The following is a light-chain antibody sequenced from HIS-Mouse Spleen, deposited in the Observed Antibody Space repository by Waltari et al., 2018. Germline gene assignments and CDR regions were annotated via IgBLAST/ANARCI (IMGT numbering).Light chain of an antibody. V-gene: IGLV2-14*03. CDR1: SSDVGGYHY. CDR2: DVS. CDR3: SSYTSSSTQV. J-gene: IGLJ1*01. Sequence: QSALTQPASVSGSPGQSITIPCTGTSSDVGGYHYVSWYPQHPGKAPKLMIYDVSNRPSGVSNRFSGSKSGNTASLTISGLQAEDEADYYCSSYTSSSTQVFGTGTKVTVL.